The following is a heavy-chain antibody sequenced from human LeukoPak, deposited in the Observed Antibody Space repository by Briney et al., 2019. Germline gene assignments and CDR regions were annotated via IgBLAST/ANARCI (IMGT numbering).Heavy chain of an antibody. Sequence: SETLSLTRTVSRGSISSGGYYWSWLPQPPEVRLECIGHIYHSGSTHYNPSPKSRVTISLDRSKNQFSLRLSSVTAADTAVYYCARPRQDWSYMDVWGKGTTVTVSS. J-gene: IGHJ6*03. D-gene: IGHD3-3*01. V-gene: IGHV4-30-2*01. CDR3: ARPRQDWSYMDV. CDR2: IYHSGST. CDR1: RGSISSGGYY.